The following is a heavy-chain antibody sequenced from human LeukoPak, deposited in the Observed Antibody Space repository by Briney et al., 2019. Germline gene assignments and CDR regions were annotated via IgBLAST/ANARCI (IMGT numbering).Heavy chain of an antibody. CDR3: ARSPDYGDYDGYFDY. D-gene: IGHD4-17*01. V-gene: IGHV3-7*01. CDR2: IKQDGSEK. Sequence: GGSLRLSCAASGFTFSSYWMSWVRQAPGKGLEWVANIKQDGSEKYYVDSVKGRFTISRDNAKNSLYLQMNSLRAEDTAVYYCARSPDYGDYDGYFDYWGQGTLVTVSS. J-gene: IGHJ4*02. CDR1: GFTFSSYW.